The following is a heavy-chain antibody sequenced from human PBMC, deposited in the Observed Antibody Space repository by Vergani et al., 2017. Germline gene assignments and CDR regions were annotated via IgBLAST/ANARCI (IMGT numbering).Heavy chain of an antibody. CDR2: IYYSGST. Sequence: QVQLQESGPGLVKPSETLSLTCTVSGGSISSYYWSWIRQPPGQGLEWIGYIYYSGSTNYNPSLKSRVTISVDTSKNQFSLKLCSVTAADTAGYYCARSLGYCSGGSCYYYYGMDVWGQGTTVTVSS. CDR1: GGSISSYY. V-gene: IGHV4-59*01. CDR3: ARSLGYCSGGSCYYYYGMDV. D-gene: IGHD2-15*01. J-gene: IGHJ6*02.